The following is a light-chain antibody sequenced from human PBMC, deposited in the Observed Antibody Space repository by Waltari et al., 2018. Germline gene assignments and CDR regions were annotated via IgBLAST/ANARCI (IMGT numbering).Light chain of an antibody. CDR2: DVS. V-gene: IGLV2-14*03. J-gene: IGLJ1*01. Sequence: QSALTQPASVSGSPGQSITISCTGTSSDVGGSNYVSWYQQHPGKAPKPMIYDVSDRPSGVSNRFSGSKSGNTASLTISGLQAEDEADYYRSSYTSSNTYVFGTGTKVTVL. CDR1: SSDVGGSNY. CDR3: SSYTSSNTYV.